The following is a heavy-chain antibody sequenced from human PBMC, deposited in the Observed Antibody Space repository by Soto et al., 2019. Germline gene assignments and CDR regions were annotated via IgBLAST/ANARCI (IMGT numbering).Heavy chain of an antibody. CDR1: GYTFTSYA. CDR3: AGGYCSGGSCYANYYYMDV. D-gene: IGHD2-15*01. V-gene: IGHV1-3*01. J-gene: IGHJ6*03. CDR2: INAGNGNT. Sequence: ASVKVSCKASGYTFTSYAMHWVRQAPGQRIERMGWINAGNGNTKYSQKFQGRVTITRDTSASTAYMELSSLRSEDTAVYYCAGGYCSGGSCYANYYYMDVWGKGTTVTVSS.